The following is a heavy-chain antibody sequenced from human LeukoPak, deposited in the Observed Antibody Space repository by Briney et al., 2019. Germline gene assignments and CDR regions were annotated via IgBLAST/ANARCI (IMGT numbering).Heavy chain of an antibody. CDR2: INHSGST. CDR1: GGSFSGYY. J-gene: IGHJ3*02. V-gene: IGHV4-34*01. CDR3: ARCLGFRIGSSWYPDAFDI. Sequence: RASETLSLTCAVYGGSFSGYYWSWIRQPPGKGLEWIGEINHSGSTNYNPPLKSRVTISVDTSKNQFSLKLSSVTAADTAVYYCARCLGFRIGSSWYPDAFDIWGQGTMVTVSS. D-gene: IGHD6-13*01.